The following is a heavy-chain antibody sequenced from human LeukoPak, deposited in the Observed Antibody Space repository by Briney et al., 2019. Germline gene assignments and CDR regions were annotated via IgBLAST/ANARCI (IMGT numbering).Heavy chain of an antibody. CDR2: INHSGST. V-gene: IGHV4-34*01. D-gene: IGHD2-2*01. CDR3: ARAGQGGYRLDY. J-gene: IGHJ4*02. Sequence: SETLSLTCAVYGGSFSGYYWSWIRQPPGKGLERIGEINHSGSTNYNPSLKSRVTISVDTSKNQFSLKLSSVTAADTAVYYCARAGQGGYRLDYWGQGTLVTVSS. CDR1: GGSFSGYY.